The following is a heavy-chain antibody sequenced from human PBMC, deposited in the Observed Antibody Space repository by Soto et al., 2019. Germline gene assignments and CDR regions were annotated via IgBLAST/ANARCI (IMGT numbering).Heavy chain of an antibody. V-gene: IGHV5-10-1*01. CDR1: GYSFADYW. CDR2: IDPSDSQT. D-gene: IGHD3-22*01. J-gene: IGHJ4*02. CDR3: ARQIYDSDTGPNFQYYLDS. Sequence: PGQILKICCRGAGYSFADYWISWVRQKPGKGLEWMGRIDPSDSQTYYSPSFRGHVTISVTKSITTVFLQWSSLRASDTAMYYCARQIYDSDTGPNFQYYLDSSGQRPPVTVSS.